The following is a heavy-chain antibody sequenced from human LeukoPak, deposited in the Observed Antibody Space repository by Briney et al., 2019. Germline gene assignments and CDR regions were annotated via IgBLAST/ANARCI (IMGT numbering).Heavy chain of an antibody. D-gene: IGHD3-22*01. CDR2: IIPIFGTA. Sequence: GASVKVSCKASGYTFTSYGISWVRQAPGQGLEWMGGIIPIFGTANYAQKFQGRVTITTDESTSTAYMELSSLRSEDTAVYYCARTDYYDSSGYYPWGQGTLVTVSS. J-gene: IGHJ5*02. CDR1: GYTFTSYG. CDR3: ARTDYYDSSGYYP. V-gene: IGHV1-69*05.